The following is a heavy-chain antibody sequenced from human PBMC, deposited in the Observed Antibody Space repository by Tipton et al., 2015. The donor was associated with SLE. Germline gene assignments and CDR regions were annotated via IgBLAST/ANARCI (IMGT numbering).Heavy chain of an antibody. Sequence: LRLPCTVSGGSISSYYWSWIRQPPGKGLEWIGYIYYSGSTNYNPSLKSRVTISVHTSKNLFSLKLSSVTAADTAVYYCARQSIAARPFDYWGQGTLVTVSS. V-gene: IGHV4-59*01. D-gene: IGHD6-6*01. J-gene: IGHJ4*02. CDR2: IYYSGST. CDR1: GGSISSYY. CDR3: ARQSIAARPFDY.